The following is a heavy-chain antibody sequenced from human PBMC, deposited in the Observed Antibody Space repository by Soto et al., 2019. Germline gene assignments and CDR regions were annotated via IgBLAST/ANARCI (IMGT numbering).Heavy chain of an antibody. D-gene: IGHD5-18*01. CDR3: ARHNSTIRWQLWLHQSGMDV. V-gene: IGHV4-39*01. Sequence: SETLSLTCTFSDGSMSSNTYYWGWIRQPPGKGLEWIGSVFHGGTTYYNSSLRSRVTISVDTPKNQLSLKLSSVTAADTAVYYCARHNSTIRWQLWLHQSGMDVWGQGTTVTVS. J-gene: IGHJ6*02. CDR1: DGSMSSNTYY. CDR2: VFHGGTT.